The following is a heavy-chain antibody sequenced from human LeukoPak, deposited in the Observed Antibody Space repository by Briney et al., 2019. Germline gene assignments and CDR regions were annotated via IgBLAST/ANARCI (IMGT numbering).Heavy chain of an antibody. Sequence: SVKVSCKASGGTFSSYAISWVRQAPGQGLEWMGGIIPIFGTANYAQKFQGRVTITADKSASTAYMELSSLRSEDTAVYYYATRPMVVTAIRAFDYWGQGTLVTVSS. CDR2: IIPIFGTA. J-gene: IGHJ4*02. D-gene: IGHD2-21*02. CDR3: ATRPMVVTAIRAFDY. V-gene: IGHV1-69*06. CDR1: GGTFSSYA.